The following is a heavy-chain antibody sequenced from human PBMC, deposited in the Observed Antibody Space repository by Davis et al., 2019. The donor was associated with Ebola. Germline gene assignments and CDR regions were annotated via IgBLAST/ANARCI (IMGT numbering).Heavy chain of an antibody. CDR3: ASGITTFTVVGVGWFDP. CDR2: IYTSGST. V-gene: IGHV4-4*07. D-gene: IGHD3-3*01. J-gene: IGHJ5*02. Sequence: SETLSLTCTVSGGSISSYYWSWIRQPPGKGLEWIGRIYTSGSTNYNPSLKSRITISLDTSKNQFSLKLTSVTAADTAVYYCASGITTFTVVGVGWFDPWGQGTLVTVSS. CDR1: GGSISSYY.